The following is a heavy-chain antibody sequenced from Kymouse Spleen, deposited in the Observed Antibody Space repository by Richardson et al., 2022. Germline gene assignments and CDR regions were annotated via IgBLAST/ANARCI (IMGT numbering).Heavy chain of an antibody. J-gene: IGHJ6*02. D-gene: IGHD6-19*01. CDR3: ARDEQWLVRGYYYGMDV. V-gene: IGHV3-33*01. CDR2: IWYDGSNK. CDR1: GFTFSSYG. Sequence: QVQLVESGGGVVQPGRSLRLSCAASGFTFSSYGMHWVRQAPGKGLEWVAVIWYDGSNKYYADSVKGRFTISRDNSKNTLYLQMNSLRAEDTAVYYCARDEQWLVRGYYYGMDVWGQGTTVTVSS.